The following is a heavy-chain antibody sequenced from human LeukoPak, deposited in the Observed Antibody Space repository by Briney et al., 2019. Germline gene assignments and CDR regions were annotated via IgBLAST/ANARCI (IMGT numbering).Heavy chain of an antibody. D-gene: IGHD3-3*01. CDR2: TSSDGGNK. V-gene: IGHV3-30*18. J-gene: IGHJ4*02. CDR3: AKGIWSGYYS. Sequence: PGGSLRLSCAASEFTFNNFAMHWVRQSPGKGLEWVAVTSSDGGNKFYADSVKGRFTISRDNSKNTLYLQMNSLRAEDTAVYYCAKGIWSGYYSWGQGTLVTVSS. CDR1: EFTFNNFA.